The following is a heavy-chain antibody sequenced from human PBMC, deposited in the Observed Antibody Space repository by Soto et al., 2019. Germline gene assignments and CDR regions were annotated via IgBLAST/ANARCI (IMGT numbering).Heavy chain of an antibody. J-gene: IGHJ6*02. CDR3: ARKLGKSGMDV. CDR2: ISSSGGT. Sequence: SETLSLTCTVSGASVSSGSHYWTWIRQPPGKGLEWIGYISSSGGTNYSPSLKSRDTISLDTSKNQFSLILSSVTAADTAVYYCARKLGKSGMDVWGQGTRVTAPS. CDR1: GASVSSGSHY. D-gene: IGHD7-27*01. V-gene: IGHV4-61*01.